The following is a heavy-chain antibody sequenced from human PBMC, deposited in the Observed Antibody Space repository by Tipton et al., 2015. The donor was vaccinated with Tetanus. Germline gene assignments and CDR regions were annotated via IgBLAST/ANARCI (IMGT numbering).Heavy chain of an antibody. CDR1: GFTFGECA. J-gene: IGHJ4*02. D-gene: IGHD5-24*01. V-gene: IGHV3-49*03. CDR2: IRSKAYGGTP. CDR3: TRGRRWLQRRSYYFDY. Sequence: SLRLSCTASGFTFGECAMSWFRQAPGRGLEWVSFIRSKAYGGTPEYAASVKGRFTISRDDSKNITYLQMNSLKTEDTAVYYCTRGRRWLQRRSYYFDYWGQGTLVTVSS.